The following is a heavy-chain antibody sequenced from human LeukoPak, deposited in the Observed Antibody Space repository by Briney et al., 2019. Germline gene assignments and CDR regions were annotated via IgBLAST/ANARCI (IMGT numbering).Heavy chain of an antibody. J-gene: IGHJ4*02. CDR2: IYYSGST. Sequence: GSLRLSCAASGFTLSSHEVNWVRQAPGKGLEWIGSIYYSGSTYYNPSLKSRVTISVDTSKNQFSLKLSSVSAADTAVYYCARPREIAVAGRAFDYWGQGTLVTVSS. CDR3: ARPREIAVAGRAFDY. CDR1: GFTLSSHE. V-gene: IGHV4-59*05. D-gene: IGHD6-19*01.